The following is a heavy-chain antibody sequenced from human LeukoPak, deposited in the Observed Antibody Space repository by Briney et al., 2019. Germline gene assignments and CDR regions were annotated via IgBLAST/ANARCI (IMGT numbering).Heavy chain of an antibody. D-gene: IGHD3-10*02. CDR1: GFTSSSYE. CDR3: AELGITMIGGV. CDR2: ISSSGSTI. J-gene: IGHJ6*04. Sequence: GGSLRLSCAASGFTSSSYEMNWVRQAPGKGLEWISYISSSGSTIYYADSVKGRFTISRDNAKNSLYLQMNSLRAEDTAVYYCAELGITMIGGVWGKGTTVTISS. V-gene: IGHV3-48*03.